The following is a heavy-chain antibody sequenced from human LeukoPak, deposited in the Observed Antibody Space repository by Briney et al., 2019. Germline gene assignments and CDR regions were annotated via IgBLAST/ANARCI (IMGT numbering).Heavy chain of an antibody. D-gene: IGHD3-22*01. V-gene: IGHV3-11*04. CDR3: ARDGYDSSGYYYPIYYFDY. Sequence: GGSLRLSCAASGFTFSDYYMSWIRQAPGKGLEWVSYISSSGSTIYYADSVKGRFTISRDNAKNSLYLQMNSLRAEDTAVYYCARDGYDSSGYYYPIYYFDYWGQGTLVTVSS. CDR2: ISSSGSTI. CDR1: GFTFSDYY. J-gene: IGHJ4*02.